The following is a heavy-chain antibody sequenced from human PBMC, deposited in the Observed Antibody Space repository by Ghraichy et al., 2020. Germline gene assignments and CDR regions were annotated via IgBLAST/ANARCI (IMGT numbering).Heavy chain of an antibody. Sequence: GGSLRLSEIASAHALTPVSFNYLVCRLLLGQKWVAIIKGDGSKKFYVDSVKGRFTISRDNAKNSVYLQMNSLRDEDTAVYYCVKGNGFFFDYWGQGTLVT. CDR2: IKGDGSKK. CDR1: AHALTPVS. CDR3: VKGNGFFFDY. V-gene: IGHV3-7*01. J-gene: IGHJ4*02. D-gene: IGHD2-8*01.